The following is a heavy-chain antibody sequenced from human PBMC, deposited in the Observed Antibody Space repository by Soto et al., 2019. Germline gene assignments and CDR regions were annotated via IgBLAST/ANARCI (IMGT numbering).Heavy chain of an antibody. J-gene: IGHJ5*02. CDR1: GGSISSGDYY. D-gene: IGHD2-8*01. CDR2: IYYSGST. Sequence: SETLSLTCTVSGGSISSGDYYWSWIRQPPGKGLEWIGYIYYSGSTYYNPSLKSRVTISVDTSKNQFSLKLSSVTAADTAVYYCATEMAPHFWFDPWGQATLVTVSS. V-gene: IGHV4-30-4*01. CDR3: ATEMAPHFWFDP.